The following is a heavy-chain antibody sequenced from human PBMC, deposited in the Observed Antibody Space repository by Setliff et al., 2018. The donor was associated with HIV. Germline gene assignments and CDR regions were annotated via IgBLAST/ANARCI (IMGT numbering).Heavy chain of an antibody. D-gene: IGHD3-10*01. CDR3: AASRDGSIHDY. CDR2: IRNKIRSHTT. CDR1: GFTVSSNY. V-gene: IGHV3-72*01. J-gene: IGHJ4*02. Sequence: GGSLRLSCEASGFTVSSNYMSWVRQAPGKGLEWIGRIRNKIRSHTTEYDASVKGRFTISRDDSKNSVFLQMNSLKTEDTAMYYCAASRDGSIHDYWGQGTLVTVSS.